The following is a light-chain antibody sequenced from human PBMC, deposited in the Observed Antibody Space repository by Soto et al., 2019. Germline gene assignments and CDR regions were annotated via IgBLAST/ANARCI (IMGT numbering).Light chain of an antibody. Sequence: QSALTQPPSASGTPGQRVTISCSGSSSNIGSNTVNWYQQLPGTAPKLLIYSNNPRPSGVPARFSGSKSGTSASLAISGLQSEDEADYYCAAWDDSLNGYNYVFGTGTKVT. CDR3: AAWDDSLNGYNYV. CDR2: SNN. J-gene: IGLJ1*01. V-gene: IGLV1-44*01. CDR1: SSNIGSNT.